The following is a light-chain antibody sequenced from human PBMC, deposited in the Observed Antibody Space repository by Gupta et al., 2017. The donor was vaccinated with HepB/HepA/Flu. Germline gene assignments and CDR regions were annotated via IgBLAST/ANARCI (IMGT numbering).Light chain of an antibody. J-gene: IGKJ4*01. V-gene: IGKV1-27*01. CDR2: AAS. Sequence: DIQMTQSPSSLPASVGDRVTITCRASQDISNFLAWYQQKPGKVPKLLIYAASTLQSGVTSRFSGSGSGTEFTLTISRLQPEDMATYYCQKYNSVPLTFGGGTKVEIK. CDR3: QKYNSVPLT. CDR1: QDISNF.